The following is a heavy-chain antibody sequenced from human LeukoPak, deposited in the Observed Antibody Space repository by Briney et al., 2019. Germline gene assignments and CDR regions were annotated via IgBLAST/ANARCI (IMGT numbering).Heavy chain of an antibody. Sequence: SETLSLTCTVSGVSISSSNSYWGWIRQPPGKGLEWIGSIYYSGNTYYSASLKSQVSISIDTSKNQFSLKLSSVTAADTAVYYCARQRLGYCSGGSCHGVDYWGQGTLVTVSS. CDR2: IYYSGNT. D-gene: IGHD2-15*01. CDR1: GVSISSSNSY. J-gene: IGHJ4*02. V-gene: IGHV4-39*01. CDR3: ARQRLGYCSGGSCHGVDY.